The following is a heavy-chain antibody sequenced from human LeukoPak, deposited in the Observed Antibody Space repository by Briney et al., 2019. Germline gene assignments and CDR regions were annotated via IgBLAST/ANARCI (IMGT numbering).Heavy chain of an antibody. CDR3: ARAFGTYCGGDCSAFDI. J-gene: IGHJ3*02. Sequence: PGGSLRLSCAASGFTFSNYNMNWVRQAPGKGLEWVSSISSSSSYIYYADSVKGRFTISRDNAKNSLYLQMNSLRAEDTAVYYCARAFGTYCGGDCSAFDIWGQGTMVTVSS. D-gene: IGHD2-21*02. V-gene: IGHV3-21*01. CDR1: GFTFSNYN. CDR2: ISSSSSYI.